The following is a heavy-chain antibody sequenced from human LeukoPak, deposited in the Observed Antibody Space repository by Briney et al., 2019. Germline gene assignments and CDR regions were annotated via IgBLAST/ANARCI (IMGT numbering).Heavy chain of an antibody. D-gene: IGHD3-9*01. V-gene: IGHV4-31*03. CDR1: GGSISSGGYY. J-gene: IGHJ6*02. CDR3: ARDKTNYDILTGPGMDV. Sequence: SQTLSLTCTVSGGSISSGGYYWSCIRQHPGKGLEWIGYIYYSGSTYYNPSLKSRVTISVDTSKNQFSLKLSSVTAADTAVYYCARDKTNYDILTGPGMDVWGQGTTVTVSS. CDR2: IYYSGST.